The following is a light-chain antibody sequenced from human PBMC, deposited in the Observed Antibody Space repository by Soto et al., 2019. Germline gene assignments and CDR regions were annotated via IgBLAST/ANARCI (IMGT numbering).Light chain of an antibody. V-gene: IGLV1-40*01. Sequence: QSALTQPPSVSGAPGQRVTISCTGSSSNIGAGYDVHWYQQLPGTAPKLLIYGNSNRPSGVPDRFSCSKSGTSASLAITGLQAEDEADYYCQSYDSSLSGQGVFGTGTKVTVL. CDR2: GNS. J-gene: IGLJ1*01. CDR3: QSYDSSLSGQGV. CDR1: SSNIGAGYD.